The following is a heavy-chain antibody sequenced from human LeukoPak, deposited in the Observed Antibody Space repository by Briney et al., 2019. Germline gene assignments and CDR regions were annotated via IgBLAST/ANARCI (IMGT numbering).Heavy chain of an antibody. V-gene: IGHV3-66*01. CDR2: IYSGGTT. J-gene: IGHJ4*02. Sequence: GGSLRLSCAASGFTVSSNYMSWVRQAPGKGLEWVSVIYSGGTTYYADSVKARFTISRDNSKNTLYLQMNSLRVEDTAVYYCARDRGGDSSGYPDYWGQGTLVTVSS. D-gene: IGHD3-22*01. CDR1: GFTVSSNY. CDR3: ARDRGGDSSGYPDY.